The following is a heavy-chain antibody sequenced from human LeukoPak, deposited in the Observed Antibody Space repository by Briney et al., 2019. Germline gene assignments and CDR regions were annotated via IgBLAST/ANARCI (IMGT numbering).Heavy chain of an antibody. CDR2: INPNSGGT. CDR3: ARDENWNDGVYAFDV. V-gene: IGHV1-2*02. D-gene: IGHD1-1*01. CDR1: GYTFTGYY. J-gene: IGHJ3*01. Sequence: WASVKVSCKASGYTFTGYYMHWVRQAPGQGLEWMGWINPNSGGTNYAQKFQGRVTMTRDTSISTAYMELSRLRSDDTAVYYCARDENWNDGVYAFDVWGQGTMVTVSS.